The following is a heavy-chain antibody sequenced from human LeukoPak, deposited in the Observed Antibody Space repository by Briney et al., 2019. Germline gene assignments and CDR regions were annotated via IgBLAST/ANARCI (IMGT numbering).Heavy chain of an antibody. CDR3: ARGEYYYDGGY. Sequence: GGSLRLSCAVSGFSISNYWMSWVRQAPGKGLEWVANIKEDGSEKYFVDSVKGRFTISRDNAKNPLYLQMESLRAEDTAVYYCARGEYYYDGGYWGQGTLVTVSS. D-gene: IGHD3-22*01. CDR1: GFSISNYW. CDR2: IKEDGSEK. V-gene: IGHV3-7*04. J-gene: IGHJ4*02.